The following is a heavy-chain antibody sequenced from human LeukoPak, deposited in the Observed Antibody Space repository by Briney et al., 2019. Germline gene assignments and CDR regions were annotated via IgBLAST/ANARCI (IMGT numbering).Heavy chain of an antibody. V-gene: IGHV3-43*02. CDR3: AKETDAFDI. CDR2: ISGDGGST. J-gene: IGHJ3*02. CDR1: GFTVSSNY. Sequence: AEGSLRLSCAASGFTVSSNYMSWVRQAPGKGLEWVSLISGDGGSTYYADSVKGRFTISRDNSKNSLYLQMNSLRTEDTALYYCAKETDAFDIWGQGTMVTVSS.